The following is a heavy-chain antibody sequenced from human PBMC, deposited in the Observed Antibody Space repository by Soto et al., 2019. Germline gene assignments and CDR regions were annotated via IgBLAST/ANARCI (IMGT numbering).Heavy chain of an antibody. CDR3: ARDGQGLAPYALDV. CDR2: IWYDGSNK. CDR1: GFTFSGHA. D-gene: IGHD6-19*01. Sequence: QVQLVESGGGVAQPGRSLRLSCTVSGFTFSGHAMHWVRQAPGKGLEWVTQIWYDGSNKYYAESVKGRFTISRDNSKNTLYLKMNSLRVEDTAVYYCARDGQGLAPYALDVWGQGNSVTVSS. J-gene: IGHJ6*02. V-gene: IGHV3-33*01.